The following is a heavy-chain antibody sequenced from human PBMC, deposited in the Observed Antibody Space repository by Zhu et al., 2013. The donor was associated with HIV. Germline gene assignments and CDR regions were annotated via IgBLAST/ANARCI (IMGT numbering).Heavy chain of an antibody. CDR2: IIPILGIA. V-gene: IGHV1-69*02. CDR3: ARVHQTGTTPYYYYGMDV. Sequence: QVQLVQSGAEVKKPGSSVKVSCKASGGTFSSYTISWVRQAPGQGLEWMGRIIPILGIANYAQKFQGRVTITADKSTSTAYMELSSLRSEDTAVYYCARVHQTGTTPYYYYGMDVWGQGTTVTVSS. CDR1: GGTFSSYT. J-gene: IGHJ6*02. D-gene: IGHD1-7*01.